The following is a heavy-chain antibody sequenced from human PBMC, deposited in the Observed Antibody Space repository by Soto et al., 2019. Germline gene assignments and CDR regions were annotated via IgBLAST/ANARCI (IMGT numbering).Heavy chain of an antibody. CDR2: INPSVGNT. CDR1: GYSFTAYY. V-gene: IGHV1-46*01. D-gene: IGHD3-9*01. Sequence: GASVKVSCKASGYSFTAYYIHWMRQAPGQGLEWMGIINPSVGNTRYTQNFQGRVTMTRDTSTNSVYLELSSLRSDDTAVYYCAKSILTGHEYYYGMDVWGQGTTVTVSS. CDR3: AKSILTGHEYYYGMDV. J-gene: IGHJ6*02.